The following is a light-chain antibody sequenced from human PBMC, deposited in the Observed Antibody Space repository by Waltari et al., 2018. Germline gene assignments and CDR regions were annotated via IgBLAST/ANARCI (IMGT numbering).Light chain of an antibody. Sequence: DIQMTQSPSSLSASAGDRVTITCQASQDISNYLNWYQQKPGKAPKLLIYDASNLETGVPSRFSGSGSGTDFTFTISSLQPEDIATYYCQQYDNLLTAFGGGTKVEIK. CDR2: DAS. J-gene: IGKJ4*01. CDR3: QQYDNLLTA. CDR1: QDISNY. V-gene: IGKV1-33*01.